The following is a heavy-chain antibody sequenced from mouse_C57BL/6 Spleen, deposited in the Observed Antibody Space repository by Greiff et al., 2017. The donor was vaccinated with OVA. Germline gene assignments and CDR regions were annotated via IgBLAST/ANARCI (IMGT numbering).Heavy chain of an antibody. V-gene: IGHV1-26*01. Sequence: VQLQQSGPELVKPGASVKISCKASGYTFTDYYMNWVKQSHGKSLEWIGDINPNNGGTSYNQKFKGKATLTVDKSSSTAYMELRSLTSEDSAVYYCATYYYGSSGAMDYWGQGTSVTVSS. CDR3: ATYYYGSSGAMDY. CDR1: GYTFTDYY. CDR2: INPNNGGT. J-gene: IGHJ4*01. D-gene: IGHD1-1*01.